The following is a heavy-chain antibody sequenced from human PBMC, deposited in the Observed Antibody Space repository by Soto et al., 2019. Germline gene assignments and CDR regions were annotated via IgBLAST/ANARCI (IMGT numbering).Heavy chain of an antibody. J-gene: IGHJ5*02. CDR1: GFTFSDYY. D-gene: IGHD3-10*01. CDR2: ISSSSSYT. V-gene: IGHV3-11*06. CDR3: ARDRVPEPLWLGELLSWFDP. Sequence: GGSLRLSCAASGFTFSDYYMSWIRQAPGKGLEWVSYISSSSSYTNYADSVKGRFTISRDNAKNSLYLQMNSLRAEDTAVYYCARDRVPEPLWLGELLSWFDPWGQGTLVTVSS.